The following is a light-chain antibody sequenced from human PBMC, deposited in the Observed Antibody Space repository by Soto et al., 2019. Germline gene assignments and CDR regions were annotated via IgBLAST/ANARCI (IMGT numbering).Light chain of an antibody. CDR1: SSDVGSYRF. J-gene: IGLJ1*01. CDR2: EVT. CDR3: SSYTTRSTYV. V-gene: IGLV2-14*01. Sequence: QSALTQPPSASGSPGQSVTISCTGTSSDVGSYRFVSWYQQFPGNAPKLIIFEVTNRPSGVSNRFSASKSGNTASLTISGLQAEDGADYYCSSYTTRSTYVFGTGTKLTVL.